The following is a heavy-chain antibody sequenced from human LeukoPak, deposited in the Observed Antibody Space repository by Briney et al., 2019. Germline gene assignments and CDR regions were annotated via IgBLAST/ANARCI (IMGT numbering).Heavy chain of an antibody. Sequence: GGSLRLSCAASGFTFSSYWMHWVRQAPGKGLVWVSRINSDGSSTSYADSVKGRFTISRDNSKNTLYLQMNSLRAEDTAVYYCAKGEKYYYDSSGYYYAAYFDYWGQGTLVTVSS. CDR1: GFTFSSYW. CDR3: AKGEKYYYDSSGYYYAAYFDY. V-gene: IGHV3-74*01. J-gene: IGHJ4*02. CDR2: INSDGSST. D-gene: IGHD3-22*01.